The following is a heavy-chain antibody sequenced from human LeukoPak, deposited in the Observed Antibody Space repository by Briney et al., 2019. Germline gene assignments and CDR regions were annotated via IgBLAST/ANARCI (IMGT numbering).Heavy chain of an antibody. D-gene: IGHD6-19*01. CDR1: GFTFSSKW. Sequence: GGSLRLSCAASGFTFSSKWMSWVRQAPGKGLEWVANIKQDGSEKYYVDSVKGRFTISRDNAKNSVYLQMNSLRAEDTAVYYCARDTGPYSSGWQYYFDYWGQGTLVTVSS. V-gene: IGHV3-7*01. CDR2: IKQDGSEK. CDR3: ARDTGPYSSGWQYYFDY. J-gene: IGHJ4*02.